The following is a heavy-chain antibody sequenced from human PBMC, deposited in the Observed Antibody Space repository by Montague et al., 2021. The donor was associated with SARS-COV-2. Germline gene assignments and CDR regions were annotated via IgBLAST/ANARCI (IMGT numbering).Heavy chain of an antibody. D-gene: IGHD1-7*01. Sequence: SETLSLTCAVYGGSFSGYYWSWIRQPPGKGLEWIGEINHSGSTNYNPSLKSRVTISVDTSKNQFSLKLSSVTAADTAVYYCARGRTGTTFYYYYYYGMDVWGQGTTVPVPS. CDR2: INHSGST. CDR1: GGSFSGYY. CDR3: ARGRTGTTFYYYYYYGMDV. J-gene: IGHJ6*02. V-gene: IGHV4-34*01.